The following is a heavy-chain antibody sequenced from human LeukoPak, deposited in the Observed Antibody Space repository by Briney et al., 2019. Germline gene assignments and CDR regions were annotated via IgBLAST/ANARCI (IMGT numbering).Heavy chain of an antibody. Sequence: GGSLRLSCAASGFTVSSNYMSWVRQAPGKGLEWVSVIYSGGSTYYADSVKGRFTISRDNSKNTLYLQMNSLRAEDTAVYYCAKDARSSWKDFFDYWGQGTLVTV. V-gene: IGHV3-53*01. CDR1: GFTVSSNY. CDR3: AKDARSSWKDFFDY. J-gene: IGHJ4*02. D-gene: IGHD6-13*01. CDR2: IYSGGST.